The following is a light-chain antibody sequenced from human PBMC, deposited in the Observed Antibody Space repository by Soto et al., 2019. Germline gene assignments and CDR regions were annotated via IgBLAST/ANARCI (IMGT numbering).Light chain of an antibody. J-gene: IGLJ1*01. Sequence: QSALTQPASVSGSPGQSITISCTGPSSDVGGYNYVSWYQQHPGKAPKLMIYDVSNRPSGVSNRFSGSKSGNTASLTISGLQAEDEADYYCSSYTISSTLYVFGTGTKLTVL. V-gene: IGLV2-14*01. CDR1: SSDVGGYNY. CDR2: DVS. CDR3: SSYTISSTLYV.